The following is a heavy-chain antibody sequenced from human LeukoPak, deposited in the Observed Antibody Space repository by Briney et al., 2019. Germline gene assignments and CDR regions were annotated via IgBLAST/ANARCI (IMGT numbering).Heavy chain of an antibody. D-gene: IGHD6-13*01. CDR3: ARGAAAAGTQGWFDP. V-gene: IGHV3-33*01. CDR1: GFTFSRYG. Sequence: PGSSLRLSCAASGFTFSRYGMHWVSNAPGNGLEGVAVIWYDGSNRYYADSVKGRFTISRDNSKNTLDLQMNSLRAEDTAVYYCARGAAAAGTQGWFDPWGQGTLVTVSS. CDR2: IWYDGSNR. J-gene: IGHJ5*02.